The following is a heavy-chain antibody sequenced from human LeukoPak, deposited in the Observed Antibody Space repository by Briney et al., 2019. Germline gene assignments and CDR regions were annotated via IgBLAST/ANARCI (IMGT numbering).Heavy chain of an antibody. J-gene: IGHJ5*02. V-gene: IGHV1-46*01. CDR1: GYTFTSYG. D-gene: IGHD3-16*02. CDR2: INPSGSST. CDR3: ARDNSVGDIAWWFDP. Sequence: ASVKVSCKASGYTFTSYGISWVRQAPGQGLDWRGLINPSGSSTRYAQKVQGRVTMTRDMSTTTDYMELSSLRSEDTAVYYCARDNSVGDIAWWFDPWGQGTLVTVSS.